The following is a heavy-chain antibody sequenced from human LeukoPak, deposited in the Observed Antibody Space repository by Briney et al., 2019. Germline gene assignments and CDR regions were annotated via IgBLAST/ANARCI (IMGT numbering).Heavy chain of an antibody. CDR3: ARSAVADTLSAYYFGY. J-gene: IGHJ4*02. CDR1: GYTFITYD. Sequence: ASVKVSCKASGYTFITYDISWVRQAPGQGLEWMGWISAYNGNTNYAQKLQGRVTMTTESSTNTAYMELRSLGSDDTAVYYCARSAVADTLSAYYFGYWGQGTLVTVSS. CDR2: ISAYNGNT. V-gene: IGHV1-18*01. D-gene: IGHD6-19*01.